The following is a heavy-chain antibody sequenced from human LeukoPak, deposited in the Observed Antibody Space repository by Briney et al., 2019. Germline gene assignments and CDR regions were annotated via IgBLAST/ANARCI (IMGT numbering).Heavy chain of an antibody. D-gene: IGHD3-10*01. Sequence: ASVKVSCKASGGTFSSYAISWVRQAPGQELEWMGGIIPIFGTANYAQKFQGRVTMTADESTSTAYMELSSLRSEDTAVYYCARGGYYGSGSYYNVGKFDYWGQGTLVTVSS. CDR1: GGTFSSYA. CDR3: ARGGYYGSGSYYNVGKFDY. J-gene: IGHJ4*02. V-gene: IGHV1-69*13. CDR2: IIPIFGTA.